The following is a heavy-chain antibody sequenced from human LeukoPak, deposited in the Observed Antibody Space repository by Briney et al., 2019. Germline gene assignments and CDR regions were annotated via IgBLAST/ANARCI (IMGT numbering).Heavy chain of an antibody. CDR3: ARGRVGYSYGYGTFDY. CDR2: INHSGST. CDR1: GGSFSGYY. V-gene: IGHV4-34*01. J-gene: IGHJ4*02. Sequence: AETLSPTCAVYGGSFSGYYWSWIRQPPGKGLEWIGEINHSGSTNYNPSLKSRVTISVDTSKNQFSLKLSSVTAADTAVYYCARGRVGYSYGYGTFDYWGQGTLVSVSS. D-gene: IGHD5-18*01.